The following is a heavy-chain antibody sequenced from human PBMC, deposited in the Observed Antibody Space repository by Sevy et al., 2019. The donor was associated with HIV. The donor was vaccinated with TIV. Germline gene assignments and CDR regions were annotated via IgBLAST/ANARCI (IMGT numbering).Heavy chain of an antibody. Sequence: GGSLRLSCAASGFTLSSYSMNWVRQAPGKGLEWVSSISSSSSYIYYADSVKGRFTISRDNAKNSLYLQMNSLRAEDTAVYYCARERLRGVEYWGQGTLVTVSS. D-gene: IGHD3-3*01. J-gene: IGHJ4*02. CDR1: GFTLSSYS. CDR2: ISSSSSYI. CDR3: ARERLRGVEY. V-gene: IGHV3-21*01.